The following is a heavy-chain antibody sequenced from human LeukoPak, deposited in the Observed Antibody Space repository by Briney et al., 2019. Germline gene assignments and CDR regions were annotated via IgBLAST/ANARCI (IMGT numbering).Heavy chain of an antibody. J-gene: IGHJ4*02. CDR2: FDPEDGET. CDR1: GYTLTELS. D-gene: IGHD1-26*01. V-gene: IGHV1-24*01. Sequence: VASVKVSCKVSGYTLTELSMHWVRQAPGKGLEWMGGFDPEDGETIYAQKFQGGVTMTEDTSTDTAYMELSSLRSEDTAVYYCATGVLKWELPLVYWGQGTLVTVSS. CDR3: ATGVLKWELPLVY.